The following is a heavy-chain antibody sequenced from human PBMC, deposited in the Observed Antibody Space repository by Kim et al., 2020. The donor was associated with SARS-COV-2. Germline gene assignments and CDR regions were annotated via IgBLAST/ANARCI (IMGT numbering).Heavy chain of an antibody. CDR1: GYTFTSYV. D-gene: IGHD2-15*01. V-gene: IGHV7-4-1*02. CDR3: AREYCSCGSCYYNYYGMDV. Sequence: ASVKVSCKASGYTFTSYVMNWVRQAPGQGLEWMGWINTNTGNPKYAQGFPGRFVFSLDNSVSTAYLQISSLKAEDTAVYYCAREYCSCGSCYYNYYGMDVWGKGNTVTVSS. CDR2: INTNTGNP. J-gene: IGHJ6*04.